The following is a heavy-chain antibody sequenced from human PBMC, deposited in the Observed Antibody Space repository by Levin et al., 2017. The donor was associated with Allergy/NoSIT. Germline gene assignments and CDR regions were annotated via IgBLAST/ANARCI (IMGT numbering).Heavy chain of an antibody. D-gene: IGHD3-10*01. V-gene: IGHV3-23*01. CDR1: GFIFSTYG. Sequence: GESLKISCAASGFIFSTYGMNWVRQAPGKGPEWVSCISGSGDSTYYTDSVKGRFTISRDNSKNTLYLQMNTLRAEDTALYYCATSPLIRGVNRWRFDYWGQGILVTVSS. CDR2: ISGSGDST. CDR3: ATSPLIRGVNRWRFDY. J-gene: IGHJ4*02.